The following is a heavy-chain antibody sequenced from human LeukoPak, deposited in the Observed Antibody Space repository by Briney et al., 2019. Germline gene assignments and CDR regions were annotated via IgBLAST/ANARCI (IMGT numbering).Heavy chain of an antibody. Sequence: SETLSLTCTVSGGSISSYYRSWIRQPPGKGLEWIGYIYYSGSTNYNPSLKSRVTISVDTSKNQFSLKLSSVTAADTAVYYCARDSGTGYGDYLFDYWGQGTLVTVSS. D-gene: IGHD4-17*01. CDR1: GGSISSYY. V-gene: IGHV4-59*01. CDR2: IYYSGST. CDR3: ARDSGTGYGDYLFDY. J-gene: IGHJ4*02.